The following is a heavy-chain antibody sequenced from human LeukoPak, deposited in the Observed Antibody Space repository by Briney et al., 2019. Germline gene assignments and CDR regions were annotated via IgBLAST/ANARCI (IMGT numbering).Heavy chain of an antibody. Sequence: SVKVSCKASGGTFSSYAISWVRQAPGQGLEWMGGIIPIFGTANYAQKFQGRVTITADEPTSTAYMELSSLRSEDTAVYYCARSGSRYSYYYYYMDVWGKGTTVTVSS. J-gene: IGHJ6*03. V-gene: IGHV1-69*13. CDR2: IIPIFGTA. D-gene: IGHD1-1*01. CDR1: GGTFSSYA. CDR3: ARSGSRYSYYYYYMDV.